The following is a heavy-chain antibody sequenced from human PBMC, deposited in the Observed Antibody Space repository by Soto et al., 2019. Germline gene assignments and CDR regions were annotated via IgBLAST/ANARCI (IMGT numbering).Heavy chain of an antibody. CDR2: ISGSGATT. CDR1: GFSFGGYA. D-gene: IGHD5-12*01. CDR3: AKGSRGYTGYVFDY. Sequence: PGGSLRLSCATSGFSFGGYAMSWVRQAPGKGLDWVSSISGSGATTYYTNSVKGRFTISRDNSKNTVYLQMNSLRAEDTAVYYCAKGSRGYTGYVFDYWGQGALVTV. J-gene: IGHJ4*02. V-gene: IGHV3-23*01.